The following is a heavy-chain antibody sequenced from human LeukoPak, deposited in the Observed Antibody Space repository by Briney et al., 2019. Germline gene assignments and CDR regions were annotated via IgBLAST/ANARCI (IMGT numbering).Heavy chain of an antibody. V-gene: IGHV1-8*01. CDR3: ARSSVGARRRIDY. CDR1: VYTFTSYD. Sequence: ASVKVSCKASVYTFTSYDINWVLQATGQGLEWMGWMNPNSGNTGYAQKFQGRVTMTRSSSINTAYMELNSLTSEDTAVYYCARSSVGARRRIDYWGQGSLVTVSS. CDR2: MNPNSGNT. D-gene: IGHD1-26*01. J-gene: IGHJ4*02.